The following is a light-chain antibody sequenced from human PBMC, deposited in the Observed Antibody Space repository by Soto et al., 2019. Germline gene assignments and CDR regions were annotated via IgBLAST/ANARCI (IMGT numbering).Light chain of an antibody. Sequence: EFVFTQSPGTLSLSPGERATLSCSASQSVSSSSLAWYQQRPGQAPRLPIYGTSSRATGIPDRFSGSGSGTDFTLTISRLEPEDFAVYFCQRYGSSPLITFGQGTRLEIK. V-gene: IGKV3-20*01. J-gene: IGKJ5*01. CDR3: QRYGSSPLIT. CDR2: GTS. CDR1: QSVSSSS.